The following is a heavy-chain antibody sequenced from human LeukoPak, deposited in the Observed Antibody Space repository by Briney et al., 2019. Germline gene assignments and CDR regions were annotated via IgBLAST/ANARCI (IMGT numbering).Heavy chain of an antibody. Sequence: GGSLRLSCAASGFTFSSYGMHWVRQAPGKGLEWVAFIRYDGSNKYYADSVKGRFTISRDNSKNTLYLQMNSLRAEDTAVYYCAKYGNDILTGSLDYWGQGTLVTVSS. J-gene: IGHJ4*02. D-gene: IGHD3-9*01. CDR1: GFTFSSYG. V-gene: IGHV3-30*02. CDR3: AKYGNDILTGSLDY. CDR2: IRYDGSNK.